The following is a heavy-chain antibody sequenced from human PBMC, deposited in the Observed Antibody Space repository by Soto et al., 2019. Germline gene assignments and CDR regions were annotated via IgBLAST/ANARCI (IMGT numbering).Heavy chain of an antibody. CDR3: ARAGSSSWDDYYYYYMDV. V-gene: IGHV4-59*01. CDR2: IYYSGST. CDR1: GGSISSYY. Sequence: SETLSLTCTVSGGSISSYYWSWIRQPPGKGLEWIGYIYYSGSTNYNPSLKSRVTISVDTSKNQFSLKLSSVTAADTAVYYCARAGSSSWDDYYYYYMDVWGKGTTVTVSS. J-gene: IGHJ6*03. D-gene: IGHD6-13*01.